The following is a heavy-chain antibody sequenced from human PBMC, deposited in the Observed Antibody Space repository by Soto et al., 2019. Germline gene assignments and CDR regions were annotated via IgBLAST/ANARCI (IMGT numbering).Heavy chain of an antibody. J-gene: IGHJ5*02. CDR1: GGSFSGYY. V-gene: IGHV4-34*01. CDR3: ARGFRASWIQLSAGPWDWFDP. D-gene: IGHD5-18*01. CDR2: INHSGST. Sequence: NPSETLSLTCAVYGGSFSGYYWSWIRQPPGKGLEWIGEINHSGSTNYNPSLKSRVTISVDTSKNQFSLKLSSVTAADTAVYYCARGFRASWIQLSAGPWDWFDPWGQGTLVTVSS.